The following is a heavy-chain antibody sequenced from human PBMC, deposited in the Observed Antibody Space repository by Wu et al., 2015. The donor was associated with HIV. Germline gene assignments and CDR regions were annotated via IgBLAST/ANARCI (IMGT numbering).Heavy chain of an antibody. CDR2: INAYNGNT. J-gene: IGHJ4*02. CDR3: ARDYYGSGSYFDY. Sequence: QVQLVQSGAEVKKPGASVKVSCKASGYTFINYGISWVRQAPGQGLDWMGWINAYNGNTNYAQKLQGRVTMTTDTSTGTAYMELGSLRSDDTALYYCARDYYGSGSYFDYWGQGTLVTVSP. CDR1: GYTFINYG. V-gene: IGHV1-18*01. D-gene: IGHD3-10*01.